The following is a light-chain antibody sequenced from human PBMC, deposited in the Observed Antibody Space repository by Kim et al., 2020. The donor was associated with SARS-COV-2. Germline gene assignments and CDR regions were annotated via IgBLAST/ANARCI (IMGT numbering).Light chain of an antibody. Sequence: PRKRARRPRRRNNMGRKSVTWYQHNPGQATVVVIYYDSDRTSGIPSRCSGATCGNTATLTIRWVEGGDEADYYCQVWDSSSDHPVFGGVTKLTVL. CDR1: NMGRKS. V-gene: IGLV3-21*04. CDR2: YDS. CDR3: QVWDSSSDHPV. J-gene: IGLJ2*01.